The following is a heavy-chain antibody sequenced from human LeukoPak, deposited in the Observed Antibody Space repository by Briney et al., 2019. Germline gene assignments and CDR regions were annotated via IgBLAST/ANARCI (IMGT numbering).Heavy chain of an antibody. V-gene: IGHV3-23*01. CDR1: GFTFSSYA. CDR3: AAEEPRAYGASVVPDYFDS. CDR2: ISGSGCST. D-gene: IGHD4-17*01. J-gene: IGHJ4*02. Sequence: GGSLRLSCAASGFTFSSYAMSWVRQAPGKGLEWVSAISGSGCSTYYADSVKGRFTISRDNSKNTLNLQMTSLRAEDTAVYYCAAEEPRAYGASVVPDYFDSWGQGTLVTVSS.